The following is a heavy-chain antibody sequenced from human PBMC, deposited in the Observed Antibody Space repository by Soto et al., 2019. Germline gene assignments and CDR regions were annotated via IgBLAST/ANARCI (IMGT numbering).Heavy chain of an antibody. Sequence: QLQLQESGPGLVKPSETLSLTCTVSGGSISSSSYYWGWIRQPPGKGLEWIGSIYYSGSPYYNPSLKSRVTISVDTSKNQFSLKLSSVTAADTAVYYCARFHDYGEKGGPGNFDYWGQGTLVTVSS. J-gene: IGHJ4*02. CDR2: IYYSGSP. CDR1: GGSISSSSYY. CDR3: ARFHDYGEKGGPGNFDY. V-gene: IGHV4-39*01. D-gene: IGHD4-17*01.